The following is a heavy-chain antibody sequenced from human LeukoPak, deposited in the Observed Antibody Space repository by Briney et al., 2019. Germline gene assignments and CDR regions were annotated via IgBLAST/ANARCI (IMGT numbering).Heavy chain of an antibody. J-gene: IGHJ4*02. CDR2: IRNDGSNN. V-gene: IGHV3-30*02. CDR1: GFTFSNYG. CDR3: AKDPGYRDF. D-gene: IGHD5-18*01. Sequence: PGGSLRLPCAASGFTFSNYGMHWVRQAPGKGLEWVAYIRNDGSNNYYEDSVKGRFTISRDNSKNMLYLQMNSLRAEDTAMYFCAKDPGYRDFWGQGTLVTVSS.